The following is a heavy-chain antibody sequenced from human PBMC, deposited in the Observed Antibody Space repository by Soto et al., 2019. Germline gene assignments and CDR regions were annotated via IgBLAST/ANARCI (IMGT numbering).Heavy chain of an antibody. CDR1: GYTFTSYG. CDR3: ARDPGDYSNSLYYYYYGMDV. J-gene: IGHJ6*02. V-gene: IGHV1-18*01. Sequence: GASGKVSCKASGYTFTSYGIIWVRQAPGQGLEWMGWISAYNGNTNYAQKLQGRVTMTTDTSTSTAYMELRSLRSDDTAVYYCARDPGDYSNSLYYYYYGMDVWGQGTTVTVSS. CDR2: ISAYNGNT. D-gene: IGHD4-4*01.